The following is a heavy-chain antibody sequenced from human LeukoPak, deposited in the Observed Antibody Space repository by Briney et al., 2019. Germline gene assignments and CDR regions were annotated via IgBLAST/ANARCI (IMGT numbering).Heavy chain of an antibody. J-gene: IGHJ4*02. Sequence: GGSLRLSCAASGFTFSSYSMNWVRQAPGKGLEGVSYISSSSSTIYYADSVKGRFTISRDNAKNSLYLQMNSLRAEDTAVYYCARDVSGSQNYYFDYWGQGTLVTVSS. CDR1: GFTFSSYS. V-gene: IGHV3-48*01. D-gene: IGHD3-22*01. CDR3: ARDVSGSQNYYFDY. CDR2: ISSSSSTI.